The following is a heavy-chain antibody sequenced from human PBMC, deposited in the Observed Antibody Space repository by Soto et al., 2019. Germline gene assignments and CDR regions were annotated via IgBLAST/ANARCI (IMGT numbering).Heavy chain of an antibody. Sequence: PSETLSLTCAVSGGPFSGVYWSWIRQPPGKGLEWIGGVNHRGSANYNPSLESRVTMSVDTSKNQFSLKSTSVTAADSAVYYCARDAFCGSGTCRVGHWFDPWGQGTLVTVSS. CDR3: ARDAFCGSGTCRVGHWFDP. V-gene: IGHV4-34*01. CDR1: GGPFSGVY. J-gene: IGHJ5*02. CDR2: VNHRGSA. D-gene: IGHD2-21*01.